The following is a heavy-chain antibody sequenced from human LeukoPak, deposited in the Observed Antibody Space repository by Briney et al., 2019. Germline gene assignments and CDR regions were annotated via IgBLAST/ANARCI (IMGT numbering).Heavy chain of an antibody. J-gene: IGHJ4*02. CDR2: INHSGST. D-gene: IGHD6-19*01. V-gene: IGHV4-34*01. CDR1: GGSISSYY. Sequence: SETLSLTCTVSGGSISSYYWSWIRQPPGKGLEWIGEINHSGSTNYNPSLKSRVTISVDTSKNQFSLKLSSVTAADTAVYYCARGIAVAGTGEDDYWGQGTLVTVSS. CDR3: ARGIAVAGTGEDDY.